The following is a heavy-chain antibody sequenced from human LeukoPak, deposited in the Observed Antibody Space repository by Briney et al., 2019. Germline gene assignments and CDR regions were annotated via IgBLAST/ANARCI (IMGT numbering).Heavy chain of an antibody. CDR2: IRYNGNNQ. D-gene: IGHD3-10*01. CDR1: GFTFNNYG. CDR3: AKDSAFYYIDV. J-gene: IGHJ6*03. Sequence: GGSLRLSCAASGFTFNNYGMHWVRQAPGKGLEWVAFIRYNGNNQYYADSVKGRFTISRDNSKNTLYLQMNSLKGDDTAVYYLAKDSAFYYIDVWGKGTTVIISS. V-gene: IGHV3-30*02.